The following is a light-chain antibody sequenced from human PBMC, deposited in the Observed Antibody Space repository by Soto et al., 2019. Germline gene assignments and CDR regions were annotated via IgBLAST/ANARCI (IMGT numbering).Light chain of an antibody. CDR3: NTLGTGIPRV. CDR2: LNSDFSH. Sequence: QLVLTQSPSASASLGASVKLTCTLRSGHSSYAIAWHQQQPEKGSRYLMKLNSDFSHIKVDGIPDRFSGSSSVAERYLTISGLQSEEEAAFYCNTLGTGIPRVFGGGTKRTGL. V-gene: IGLV4-69*01. CDR1: SGHSSYA. J-gene: IGLJ3*02.